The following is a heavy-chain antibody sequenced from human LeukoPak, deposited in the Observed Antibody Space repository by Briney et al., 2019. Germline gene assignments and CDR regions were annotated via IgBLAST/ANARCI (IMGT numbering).Heavy chain of an antibody. CDR3: EKDAQRGFDYSNSLEH. V-gene: IGHV3-33*06. Sequence: PGTSLRLSCEASGFTFSHFGMHWVRQAPGKGLAWVAVIWSDATNQYYGDSAKGRFTISRDNFKKTVSLQMDSLRAEDTAVYYCEKDAQRGFDYSNSLEHWGQGSLVTVSS. D-gene: IGHD4-11*01. J-gene: IGHJ4*02. CDR2: IWSDATNQ. CDR1: GFTFSHFG.